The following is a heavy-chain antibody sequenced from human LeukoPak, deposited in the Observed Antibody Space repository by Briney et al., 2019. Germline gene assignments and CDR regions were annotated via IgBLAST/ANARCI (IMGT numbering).Heavy chain of an antibody. CDR1: GFTFISYG. Sequence: PGGSLRLSCAASGFTFISYGIHWVRQAPGKGLEWVAFILYDGSNKYYADSVKGRFTISRDNSKNTLYLQMNSLRAEDTAIYYCAKDPTAVAGIFDYWGQGSLVTVSS. D-gene: IGHD6-19*01. CDR3: AKDPTAVAGIFDY. CDR2: ILYDGSNK. J-gene: IGHJ4*02. V-gene: IGHV3-30*02.